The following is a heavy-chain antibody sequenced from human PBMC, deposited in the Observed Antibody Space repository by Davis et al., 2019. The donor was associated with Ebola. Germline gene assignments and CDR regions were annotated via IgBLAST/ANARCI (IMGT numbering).Heavy chain of an antibody. J-gene: IGHJ2*01. CDR2: ISYDGSNK. D-gene: IGHD2-15*01. CDR3: ARGLYACSGGSCYSLVWYFDL. V-gene: IGHV3-30*04. CDR1: GFTFSSYA. Sequence: GESLKISCAASGFTFSSYAMHWVRQAPGKGLEWVAVISYDGSNKYYADSVKGRFTISRDNSKNTLYLQMNSLRAEDTAVYYCARGLYACSGGSCYSLVWYFDLWGRGTLVTVSS.